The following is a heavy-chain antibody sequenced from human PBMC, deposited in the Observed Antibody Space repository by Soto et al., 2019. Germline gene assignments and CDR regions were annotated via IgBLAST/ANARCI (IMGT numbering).Heavy chain of an antibody. J-gene: IGHJ3*02. D-gene: IGHD3-3*01. CDR2: IYSSGTT. CDR1: GATVSRGDYF. CDR3: ARTAGTFDNFWSGYGYDI. Sequence: SETLSLTCTVSGATVSRGDYFWTWIRQPPGKGLEWIGYIYSSGTTNYNPALKSRVTISLDTSRSYFSLKLTSVTAADTAVYYCARTAGTFDNFWSGYGYDIWGPGTKVTVSS. V-gene: IGHV4-61*03.